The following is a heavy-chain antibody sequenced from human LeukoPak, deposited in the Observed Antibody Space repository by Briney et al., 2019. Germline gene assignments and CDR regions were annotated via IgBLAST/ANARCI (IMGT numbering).Heavy chain of an antibody. CDR2: IYYSGST. J-gene: IGHJ3*02. D-gene: IGHD3-16*01. CDR3: ARWGPSAFDM. CDR1: GGSISSYY. Sequence: SETLSLTCTVSGGSISSYYWSWIRQPPGKGLEWIGSIYYSGSTYYNPSLKSRVTISVDTSKNQFSLKLSSVTAADTAVYYCARWGPSAFDMWGQGTKVTVSS. V-gene: IGHV4-59*12.